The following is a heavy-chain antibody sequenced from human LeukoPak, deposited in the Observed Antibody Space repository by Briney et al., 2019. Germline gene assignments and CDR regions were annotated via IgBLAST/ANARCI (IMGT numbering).Heavy chain of an antibody. Sequence: GGSLRLSCAGSGFTFSYYWMHRVRQAPGKGLEWVSAISGSGGSTYYADSVKGRFTISRDNSKNTLYLQMNSLRAEDTAVYYCARDTTLGGILTGPGAYWGQGTLVTVSS. CDR1: GFTFSYYW. J-gene: IGHJ4*02. CDR2: ISGSGGST. V-gene: IGHV3-23*01. D-gene: IGHD3-9*01. CDR3: ARDTTLGGILTGPGAY.